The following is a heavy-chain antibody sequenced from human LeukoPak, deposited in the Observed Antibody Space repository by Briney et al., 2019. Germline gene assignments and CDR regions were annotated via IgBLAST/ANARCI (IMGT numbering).Heavy chain of an antibody. V-gene: IGHV1-18*01. Sequence: ASVKVSCKASGYTFTRYGISWERQAPGQGLEWMGWISAYNGNTNYAQKLQGRVTMTTDTSTSTAYMELRSLRSDDTAVYYCARDNGNYPPFDYWGQGTLVTVSS. J-gene: IGHJ4*02. CDR2: ISAYNGNT. CDR3: ARDNGNYPPFDY. CDR1: GYTFTRYG. D-gene: IGHD4-11*01.